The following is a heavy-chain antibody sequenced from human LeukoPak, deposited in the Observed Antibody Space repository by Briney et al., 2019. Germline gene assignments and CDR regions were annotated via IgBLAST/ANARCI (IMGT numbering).Heavy chain of an antibody. J-gene: IGHJ4*02. D-gene: IGHD3-10*01. CDR1: GDSISSGYY. V-gene: IGHV4-38-2*01. CDR2: VYHSGST. Sequence: KPSETLSLTCAASGDSISSGYYWGWVRQPPGKGLEWIGNVYHSGSTYYNPSLKSRVTISVDTSKNQFSLKLSSVTAPDTAVYYCARQGITMVRDRFDYWGQGTLVTVSS. CDR3: ARQGITMVRDRFDY.